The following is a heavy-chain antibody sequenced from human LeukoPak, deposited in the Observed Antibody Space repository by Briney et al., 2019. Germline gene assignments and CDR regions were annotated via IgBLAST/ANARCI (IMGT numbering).Heavy chain of an antibody. CDR2: IYYSGST. CDR3: ARLIAAAGTFWLDP. J-gene: IGHJ5*02. CDR1: GGSISSYY. Sequence: PSETLSLTCTVSGGSISSYYWSWIRQPPGKGLEWIGYIYYSGSTNYNPSLESRVTISVDTSKNQFSLKLSSVTAADTAVYYRARLIAAAGTFWLDPWGQGTLVTVSS. V-gene: IGHV4-59*01. D-gene: IGHD6-13*01.